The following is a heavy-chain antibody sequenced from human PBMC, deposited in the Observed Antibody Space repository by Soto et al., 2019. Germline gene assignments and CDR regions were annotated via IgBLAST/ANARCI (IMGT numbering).Heavy chain of an antibody. CDR3: ARRPYFAGSGSLDYFDY. CDR2: IYRSGST. D-gene: IGHD3-10*01. Sequence: QVNLQESGPGLVRPSQTLSLTCTVSGGSISSGDVYWSWIRQAPGKDLEWIGYIYRSGSTKYNPSLKSRATISVDTSKNQFSLNLRSVTAADTPVYYCARRPYFAGSGSLDYFDYWGQGTLVTVSS. V-gene: IGHV4-30-4*01. J-gene: IGHJ4*02. CDR1: GGSISSGDVY.